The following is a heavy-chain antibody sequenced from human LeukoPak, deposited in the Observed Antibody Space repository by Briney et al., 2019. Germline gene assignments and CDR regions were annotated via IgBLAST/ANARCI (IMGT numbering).Heavy chain of an antibody. CDR1: GFSFNTYS. CDR3: ARDAGITGTTEFDY. V-gene: IGHV3-21*01. J-gene: IGHJ4*02. D-gene: IGHD1-7*01. Sequence: GGSLRLSRAASGFSFNTYSMDWVRQAPGKGLEWVSSISSTSGYIYYADSVKGRFTISRDNAKNSLYLQMDSLRVEDTAVYYCARDAGITGTTEFDYWGQGTLVTVSS. CDR2: ISSTSGYI.